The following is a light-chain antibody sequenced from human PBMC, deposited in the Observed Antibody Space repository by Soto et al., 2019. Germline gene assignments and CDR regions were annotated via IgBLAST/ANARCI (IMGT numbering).Light chain of an antibody. CDR3: LLFHSGDRV. J-gene: IGLJ2*01. CDR1: TGAVTSGHF. V-gene: IGLV7-46*01. Sequence: QAVVTQEPSLTVSPGGTVTLTCGSSTGAVTSGHFPYWFQQKPGQAPRTLIFDTTNRHSLTPARFSGSLLGGKAALTLSGAQPEDEADYYCLLFHSGDRVYGGGTKLTVL. CDR2: DTT.